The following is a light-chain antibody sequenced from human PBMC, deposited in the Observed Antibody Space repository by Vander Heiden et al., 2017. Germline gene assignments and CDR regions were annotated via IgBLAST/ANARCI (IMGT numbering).Light chain of an antibody. CDR1: NFGSKF. CDR2: RDS. CDR3: QVWDTNTVL. V-gene: IGLV3-9*01. J-gene: IGLJ2*01. Sequence: SNDLTQPPSVSVALGQTATISCWGNNFGSKFVHWYQLRPGQAPVLVISRDSVRPSGIPERFSGSDSGNTATLTISRAQAGDEAVYYCQVWDTNTVLFGGGTKLTVL.